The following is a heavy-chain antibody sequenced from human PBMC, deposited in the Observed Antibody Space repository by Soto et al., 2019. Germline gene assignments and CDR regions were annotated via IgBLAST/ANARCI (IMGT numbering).Heavy chain of an antibody. CDR3: ARARPVVITMYYFDY. J-gene: IGHJ4*02. Sequence: QVQLQESGPGPVKPSGTLSLTCAVSGGSISSSNWWSWVRQPPGKGLEWIGEIYHSGSTNYNPSLKSRVTISVDKSKNQFSLKLSSVTAADTAVYYCARARPVVITMYYFDYWGQGTLVTVSS. V-gene: IGHV4-4*02. CDR2: IYHSGST. CDR1: GGSISSSNW. D-gene: IGHD3-22*01.